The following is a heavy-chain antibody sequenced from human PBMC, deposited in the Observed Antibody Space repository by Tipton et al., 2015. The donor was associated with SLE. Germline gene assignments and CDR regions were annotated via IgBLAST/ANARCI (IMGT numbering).Heavy chain of an antibody. CDR3: ARETTSGAFDI. CDR1: AFSITSYW. CDR2: IKEDGSDK. J-gene: IGHJ3*02. D-gene: IGHD4-11*01. Sequence: LSLTCSASAFSITSYWMTWVRQAPGKGLEWLANIKEDGSDKNYVDSVKGRLTVSRDNAKNALYLQMSSLTAEDTAMYFCARETTSGAFDIWGQGTLVTVSS. V-gene: IGHV3-7*01.